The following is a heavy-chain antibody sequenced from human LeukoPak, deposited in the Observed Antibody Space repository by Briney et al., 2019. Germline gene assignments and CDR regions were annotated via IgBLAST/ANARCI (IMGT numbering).Heavy chain of an antibody. CDR3: VRQEGIAAAGMVD. V-gene: IGHV5-51*01. CDR2: IYPGDSDI. Sequence: KPGESLKISCKGSGYSFTSYWIGWVRQMPGKGLGGMGVIYPGDSDIRYSPSFQGQVTISADKSISTAYLQWSSLKASDTAMYYCVRQEGIAAAGMVDWGQGTLVTVSS. CDR1: GYSFTSYW. J-gene: IGHJ4*02. D-gene: IGHD6-13*01.